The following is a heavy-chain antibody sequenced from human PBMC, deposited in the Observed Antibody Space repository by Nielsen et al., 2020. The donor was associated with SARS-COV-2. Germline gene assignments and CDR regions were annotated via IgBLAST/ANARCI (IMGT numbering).Heavy chain of an antibody. CDR3: ARFKSGDCSSTSCNSNWFDP. Sequence: SKTLSLTCTVSGGSISSGGYYWSWIRQHPGKGLEWIGYIYYSGSTYYNPSLKSRVTISVDTSKNQFSLKLSSVTAADTAVYYCARFKSGDCSSTSCNSNWFDPWGQGTLVTVSS. J-gene: IGHJ5*02. CDR2: IYYSGST. D-gene: IGHD2-2*01. V-gene: IGHV4-31*03. CDR1: GGSISSGGYY.